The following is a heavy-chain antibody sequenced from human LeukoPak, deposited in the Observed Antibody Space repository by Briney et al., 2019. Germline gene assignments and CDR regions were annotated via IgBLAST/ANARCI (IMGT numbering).Heavy chain of an antibody. J-gene: IGHJ4*02. D-gene: IGHD2-8*01. CDR1: GYTFTSYA. CDR2: INTNTENP. Sequence: ASVKVSCKASGYTFTSYAMNWVRLAPGQGLEWMGWINTNTENPAYAQGFTGRFVFSVDISVSTAYLQINSLKAEDTAVYYCARMGYCTRATCGGAFDFWGQGTLVTVSS. CDR3: ARMGYCTRATCGGAFDF. V-gene: IGHV7-4-1*02.